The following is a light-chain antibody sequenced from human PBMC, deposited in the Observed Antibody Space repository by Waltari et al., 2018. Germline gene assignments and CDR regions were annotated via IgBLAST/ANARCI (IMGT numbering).Light chain of an antibody. CDR1: SSDVGGYNY. J-gene: IGLJ2*01. Sequence: QSALTQPASVSGSPGQSITISCTGTSSDVGGYNYVSWYQHHPGKAPQLIIYEVSKRPSGVSYRFSGSKSGNTASLTISGLQAEDEADYYCHSHTSSITTVIFGGGTKLTV. CDR3: HSHTSSITTVI. V-gene: IGLV2-14*01. CDR2: EVS.